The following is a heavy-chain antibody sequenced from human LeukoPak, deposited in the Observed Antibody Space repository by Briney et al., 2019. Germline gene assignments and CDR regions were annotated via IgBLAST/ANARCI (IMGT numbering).Heavy chain of an antibody. CDR1: GGTFSSYA. V-gene: IGHV1-2*06. CDR2: INPNSGGT. CDR3: ARVGAVAGG. J-gene: IGHJ3*01. Sequence: ASVKVPCKASGGTFSSYAISWVRQAPGQGLEWMGRINPNSGGTNYAQKFQGRVTMTRDTSISTAYMELSRLRSDDTAVYYCARVGAVAGGWGQGTMVTVSS. D-gene: IGHD6-19*01.